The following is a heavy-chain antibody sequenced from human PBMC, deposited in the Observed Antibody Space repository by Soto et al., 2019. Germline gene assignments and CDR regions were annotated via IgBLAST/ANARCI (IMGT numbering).Heavy chain of an antibody. CDR1: GFTFSTFD. Sequence: EVQLLESGGGVIPPGGYLILSCAASGFTFSTFDMTWVRQPPGKGLEWVSLLRGSYGSTYYADSVKGRFTISKDNSKNTLYLQMTSLRAEDTAVYSCGKGAWLDYWGQGNMVTVSS. CDR3: GKGAWLDY. J-gene: IGHJ4*02. CDR2: LRGSYGST. V-gene: IGHV3-23*01.